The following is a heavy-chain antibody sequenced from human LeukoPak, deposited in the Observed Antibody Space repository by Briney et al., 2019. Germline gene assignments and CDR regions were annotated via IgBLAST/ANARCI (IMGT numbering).Heavy chain of an antibody. CDR2: IDPADSYI. CDR1: GYRVTSYW. CDR3: ARHVDGTGLDY. Sequence: GESLRISCKGSGYRVTSYWISWVRQMPGKGLEWMGRIDPADSYINYSPSFQGQVTFSAEKSISTAYLQWSSLKASDTAMYYCARHVDGTGLDYWGQGTLVTVSS. V-gene: IGHV5-10-1*04. D-gene: IGHD6-19*01. J-gene: IGHJ4*02.